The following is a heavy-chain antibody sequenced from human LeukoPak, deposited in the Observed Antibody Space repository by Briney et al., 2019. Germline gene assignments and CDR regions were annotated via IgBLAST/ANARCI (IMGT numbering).Heavy chain of an antibody. J-gene: IGHJ4*02. CDR1: GGSISSYY. Sequence: SETLSLTCTVSGGSISSYYWSWIRQPAGKGLEWIWRIYTSGSTNYNPSLKSRVTMSVDTSKNQFSLKLSSVTAADTAVYYCARGLGYCSSTSCYVRGGIDYWGQGTLVTVSS. D-gene: IGHD2-2*01. CDR3: ARGLGYCSSTSCYVRGGIDY. V-gene: IGHV4-4*07. CDR2: IYTSGST.